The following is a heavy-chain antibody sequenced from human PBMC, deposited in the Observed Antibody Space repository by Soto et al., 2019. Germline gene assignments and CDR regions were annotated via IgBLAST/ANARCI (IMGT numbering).Heavy chain of an antibody. V-gene: IGHV4-61*08. Sequence: PETLSLTCGVPGDSVSSGDYYWSFIRHPPWTGLEWIGHVYFSGSTNYIPSLKSRLTMSVDTAKNQFSLKLNSLTAADKAVYYSATIPVETYMISSSDPWGPGTQVTDSS. CDR1: GDSVSSGDYY. D-gene: IGHD3-16*01. J-gene: IGHJ5*02. CDR3: ATIPVETYMISSSDP. CDR2: VYFSGST.